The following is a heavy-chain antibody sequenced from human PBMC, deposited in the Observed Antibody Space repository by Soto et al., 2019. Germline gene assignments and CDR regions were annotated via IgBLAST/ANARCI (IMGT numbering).Heavy chain of an antibody. CDR2: ISYDGSNK. J-gene: IGHJ2*01. Sequence: QVQLVESGGGVVQPGRSLRLSCAASGFTFSSYAMHWVRQAPGKGLEWVAVISYDGSNKYYADSVKGRFTISRDNSKXXXXXXXXXXXXXDTXXXXXAXPLWRDDYNWGYFDLWGRGTLVTVSS. V-gene: IGHV3-30-3*01. D-gene: IGHD4-4*01. CDR3: AXPLWRDDYNWGYFDL. CDR1: GFTFSSYA.